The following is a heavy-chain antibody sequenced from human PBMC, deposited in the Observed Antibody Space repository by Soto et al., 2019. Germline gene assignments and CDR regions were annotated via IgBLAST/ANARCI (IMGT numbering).Heavy chain of an antibody. D-gene: IGHD5-12*01. J-gene: IGHJ3*02. CDR1: GFTFRSYS. CDR3: ARDVGLQYSGYGDAFDI. V-gene: IGHV3-48*02. Sequence: PVGSLRLSCAASGFTFRSYSMNWVRQAPGKGLEWVLYISSSSSTIYFADSVKGRFTISRDNAKNSLYLHMNSLRDEDTAVYYCARDVGLQYSGYGDAFDIWGQGTMVTVSS. CDR2: ISSSSSTI.